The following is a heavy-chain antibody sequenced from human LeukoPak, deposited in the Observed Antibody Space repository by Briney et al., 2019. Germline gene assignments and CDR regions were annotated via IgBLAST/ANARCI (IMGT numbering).Heavy chain of an antibody. CDR1: GGSFSGYY. CDR3: ARRCRSGGSCYSSHSRYYFDY. CDR2: IYTSGST. J-gene: IGHJ4*02. Sequence: SETLSLTCAVYGGSFSGYYWSWIRQPAGKGLEWIGRIYTSGSTNYNPSLKSRVTISVDTSKNQFSLKLSSVTAADTAVYYCARRCRSGGSCYSSHSRYYFDYWGQGTLVTVSS. D-gene: IGHD2-15*01. V-gene: IGHV4-59*10.